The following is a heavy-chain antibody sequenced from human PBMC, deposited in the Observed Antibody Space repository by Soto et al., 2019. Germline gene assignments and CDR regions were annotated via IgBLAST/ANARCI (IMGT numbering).Heavy chain of an antibody. J-gene: IGHJ3*01. CDR1: GFSFSSHW. D-gene: IGHD2-2*01. Sequence: DVQLVESGGGSAQPGGSLTLSCEASGFSFSSHWMHWVRQAPGRGLMWVSRINSDGSDTMYAGPVKGRFTNSRNNAKNTGSLQRNGLRAEDTGLYYCTSSGGPSAIKAFDFWCQGAMVTVSS. CDR2: INSDGSDT. CDR3: TSSGGPSAIKAFDF. V-gene: IGHV3-74*03.